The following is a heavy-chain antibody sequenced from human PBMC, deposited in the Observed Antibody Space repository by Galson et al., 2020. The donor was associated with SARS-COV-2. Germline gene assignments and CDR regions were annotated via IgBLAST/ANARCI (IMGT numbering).Heavy chain of an antibody. Sequence: GGSLRLSCAASGFTFSSYGMHWVRQAPGKGLEWVAFIRYDGSNKYYADSVKGRFTISRDNSKNTLYLQMNSLRAEDTAVYYCAKILNSGSYSGVDYWGQGTLVTVSS. J-gene: IGHJ4*02. D-gene: IGHD1-26*01. CDR1: GFTFSSYG. CDR3: AKILNSGSYSGVDY. CDR2: IRYDGSNK. V-gene: IGHV3-30*02.